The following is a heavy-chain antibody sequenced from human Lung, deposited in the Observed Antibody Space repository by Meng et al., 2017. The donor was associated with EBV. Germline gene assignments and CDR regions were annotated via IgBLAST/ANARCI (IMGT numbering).Heavy chain of an antibody. V-gene: IGHV4-34*01. Sequence: QVRLPESGPVLVNPSGTLSLSCDVYGGSFRGYYLSWIRQCPGKGLEWIGEINHSGSTNYNPSLKSRVTISVDTSKNQFSLKLSSVTAADTAVYYCAREHPRIYCSSTSCYNWFDPWGQGTLVTVSS. CDR1: GGSFRGYY. CDR2: INHSGST. CDR3: AREHPRIYCSSTSCYNWFDP. J-gene: IGHJ5*02. D-gene: IGHD2-2*01.